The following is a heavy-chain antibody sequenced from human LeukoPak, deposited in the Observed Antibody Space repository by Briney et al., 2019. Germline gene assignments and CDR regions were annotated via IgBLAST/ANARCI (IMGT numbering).Heavy chain of an antibody. V-gene: IGHV1-69*13. Sequence: ASVKVSCKASGGTFSSYAISWVRQAPGQGLEWMGGIIPIFGTANYAQKFQGRVTITADESTSTAYMELSSLRSEDTAVYYCAREGWELQNGVNYWGQGTLVTVSS. CDR3: AREGWELQNGVNY. J-gene: IGHJ4*02. CDR2: IIPIFGTA. CDR1: GGTFSSYA. D-gene: IGHD1-26*01.